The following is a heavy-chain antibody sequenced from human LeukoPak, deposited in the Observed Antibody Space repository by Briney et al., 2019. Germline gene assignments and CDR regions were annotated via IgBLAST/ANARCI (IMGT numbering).Heavy chain of an antibody. CDR2: IYSGDST. Sequence: GGSLRLSCAASGFTFSSYAMSWVRQAPGKGLEWVSIIYSGDSTYYADSVKGRFTISRDNSKNTLYLQMNSLRTGDTAVYYCARGVSSGTYFLSRDYCYMDVWGKGTTVTISS. V-gene: IGHV3-66*01. CDR3: ARGVSSGTYFLSRDYCYMDV. CDR1: GFTFSSYA. D-gene: IGHD1-26*01. J-gene: IGHJ6*03.